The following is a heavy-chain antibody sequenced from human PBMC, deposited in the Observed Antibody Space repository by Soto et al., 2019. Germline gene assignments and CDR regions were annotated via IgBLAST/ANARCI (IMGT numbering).Heavy chain of an antibody. V-gene: IGHV1-18*01. J-gene: IGHJ3*02. CDR3: ARDFTDIVVVPAAMLNDAFDI. CDR2: ISAYNGNT. CDR1: GYTFTSSC. Sequence: ASVKDSCKASGYTFTSSCISLVRQADGQGLEMMGWISAYNGNTNYAQKLQGRVTMNTDTHTSTAYMELRSLRSDDTAVYYCARDFTDIVVVPAAMLNDAFDIWGQGTTVTVS. D-gene: IGHD2-2*01.